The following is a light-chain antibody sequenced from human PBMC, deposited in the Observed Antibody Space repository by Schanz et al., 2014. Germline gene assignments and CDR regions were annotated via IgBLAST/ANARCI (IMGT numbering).Light chain of an antibody. J-gene: IGLJ3*02. CDR2: EGS. CDR1: SSDVGGYNY. V-gene: IGLV2-14*01. CDR3: SSFTSTNTWV. Sequence: QSALTQPASVSGSPGQSITISCTGTSSDVGGYNYVSWYQQHPRKAPKLLIYEGSKRPSGVSNRFSGSKSGNTASLTISGLQAEGESDYYCSSFTSTNTWVFGGGTKLTVL.